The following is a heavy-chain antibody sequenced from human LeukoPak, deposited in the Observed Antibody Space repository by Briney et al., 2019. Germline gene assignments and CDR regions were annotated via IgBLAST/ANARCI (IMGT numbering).Heavy chain of an antibody. Sequence: PGGSLRLSCAASGFNFGNYAMHWVRQAPGRGLEWVSLIPSGGFYEYYADSVKGRFTIPRDDSGNTLYLQLNSLRPEDTAVYYCARDSTYYYESGSSGPHYFDNWGQGTLVTVSS. CDR1: GFNFGNYA. CDR2: IPSGGFYE. V-gene: IGHV3-30-3*01. D-gene: IGHD3-10*01. CDR3: ARDSTYYYESGSSGPHYFDN. J-gene: IGHJ4*02.